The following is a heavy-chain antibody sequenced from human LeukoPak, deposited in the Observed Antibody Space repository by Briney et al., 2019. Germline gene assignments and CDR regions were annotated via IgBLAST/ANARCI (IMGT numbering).Heavy chain of an antibody. CDR1: GFTFSSYN. CDR2: ISSDSSTT. J-gene: IGHJ4*02. D-gene: IGHD2-2*01. V-gene: IGHV3-48*04. CDR3: ASCGSTSCH. Sequence: GGSLTLSCAASGFTFSSYNMNWARQATGKGLEWVSYISSDSSTTYYADSVKGRFTISRDNAKKSLYLQMNSLRVEYTAVYYCASCGSTSCHWGQGILVTVSS.